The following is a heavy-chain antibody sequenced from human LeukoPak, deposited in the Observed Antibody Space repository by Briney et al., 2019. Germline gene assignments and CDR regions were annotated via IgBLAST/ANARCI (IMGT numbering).Heavy chain of an antibody. CDR3: AKWGGDSPISYMDV. Sequence: PGGSLRLSCAASGFTFSSYSMDWVRQAPGKGLEWVSSISSSSSYIYYADSVKGRFTISRDNAKNSLYLQMNSLRAEDTAVYYCAKWGGDSPISYMDVWAIGTTVIVSS. J-gene: IGHJ6*04. D-gene: IGHD3-10*01. CDR1: GFTFSSYS. CDR2: ISSSSSYI. V-gene: IGHV3-21*01.